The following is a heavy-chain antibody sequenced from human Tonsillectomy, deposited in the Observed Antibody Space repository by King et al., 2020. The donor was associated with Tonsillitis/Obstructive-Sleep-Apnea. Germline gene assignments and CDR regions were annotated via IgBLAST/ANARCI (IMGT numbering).Heavy chain of an antibody. CDR3: ARHHYYDSSGYYYGYFDY. CDR2: IYSGGST. D-gene: IGHD3-22*01. Sequence: QLVQSGGGLIQPGGSLRLSCAASGFTVSSNYMSWVRQAPGKGLEWVSVIYSGGSTYYADSVKGRFTISRDNSKNTLYLQMNSLRAEDTAVYYCARHHYYDSSGYYYGYFDYWGQGTLVTVSS. CDR1: GFTVSSNY. J-gene: IGHJ4*02. V-gene: IGHV3-53*01.